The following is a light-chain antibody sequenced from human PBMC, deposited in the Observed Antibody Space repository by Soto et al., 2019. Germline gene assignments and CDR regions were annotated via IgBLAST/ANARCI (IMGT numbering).Light chain of an antibody. CDR2: DVS. V-gene: IGLV2-14*01. CDR1: SSDVGGYNY. Sequence: QSALTQPASVSGSPGQSITISCTGTSSDVGGYNYVSWYQQHPGKAPKLMIYDVSNRPSGVSNRFSGSKSGNTASLTISGLQPEDEADYYCSSYTSSSTLRVFGRGTKLTVL. CDR3: SSYTSSSTLRV. J-gene: IGLJ2*01.